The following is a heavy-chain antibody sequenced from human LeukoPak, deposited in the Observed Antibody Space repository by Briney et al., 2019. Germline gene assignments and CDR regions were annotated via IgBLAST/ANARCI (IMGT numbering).Heavy chain of an antibody. J-gene: IGHJ4*02. V-gene: IGHV4-34*01. CDR3: ASNYYDSSGYHTPFDY. CDR1: GGSFSGYY. CDR2: INHSGST. D-gene: IGHD3-22*01. Sequence: SETLSLTCAVYGGSFSGYYWSWIRQPPGKGLEWIGEINHSGSTNYNPSLKSRVTISVDTSKNQFSLKLSSVTAADTAVYYCASNYYDSSGYHTPFDYWGQGTLATVSS.